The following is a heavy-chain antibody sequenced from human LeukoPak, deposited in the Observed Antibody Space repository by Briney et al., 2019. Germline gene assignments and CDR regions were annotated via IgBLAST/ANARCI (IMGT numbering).Heavy chain of an antibody. V-gene: IGHV3-30*18. CDR2: ISYDGSNK. J-gene: IGHJ4*02. CDR3: AKGTYYDILTGYSPGY. D-gene: IGHD3-9*01. CDR1: GFTFSSYG. Sequence: PGGSLRLSCAASGFTFSSYGMHWVRQAPGKGLEWVAVISYDGSNKYYADSVKGRFTISRDNSKNTLYLQMNSLRAEDTAVYYCAKGTYYDILTGYSPGYWGQGTLVTVSS.